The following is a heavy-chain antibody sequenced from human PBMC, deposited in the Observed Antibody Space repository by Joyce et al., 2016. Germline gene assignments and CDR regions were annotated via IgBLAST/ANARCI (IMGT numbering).Heavy chain of an antibody. CDR3: ARGDPYYDSRGFDF. Sequence: EVQLVESGGGLVKPGGSLRLSCVASGFTFSRYGMNWVRQAQGKGLQWVSSITTSSSSIDYGDSLKGRFSVSRDNARRSLFLEMNSLRAEDTAVYYCARGDPYYDSRGFDFWGRGTLVTVSS. J-gene: IGHJ4*02. CDR1: GFTFSRYG. CDR2: ITTSSSSI. D-gene: IGHD3-22*01. V-gene: IGHV3-21*02.